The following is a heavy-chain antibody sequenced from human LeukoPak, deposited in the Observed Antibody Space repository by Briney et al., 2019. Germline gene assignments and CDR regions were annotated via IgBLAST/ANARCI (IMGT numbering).Heavy chain of an antibody. Sequence: SETLSLTCTVSGGSIRSYYWSWIRQPPEKGLDWIGYIYYSGNTNYNPSLKSRVTISVDTSKNQFSLKLSAVPAADTAGYYCARGNGYNSPWGQGTLVTVSS. CDR3: ARGNGYNSP. D-gene: IGHD5-24*01. CDR2: IYYSGNT. V-gene: IGHV4-59*01. CDR1: GGSIRSYY. J-gene: IGHJ5*02.